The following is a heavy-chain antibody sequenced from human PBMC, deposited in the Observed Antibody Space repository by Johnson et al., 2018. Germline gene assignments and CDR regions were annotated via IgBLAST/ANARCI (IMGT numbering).Heavy chain of an antibody. D-gene: IGHD6-19*01. CDR1: GFNFGDYA. Sequence: EVQLVESGGGLVKPGRSLRLSCTASGFNFGDYAMSWFRQAPGKGLEWVSFIRSKPYGGTREYAASVEGRFTFSRDDSKSIAYLQMNSLKIEDPAVYYCSRNIRSDWHDVFDLWGQGTMVTVSS. J-gene: IGHJ3*01. CDR2: IRSKPYGGTR. V-gene: IGHV3-49*05. CDR3: SRNIRSDWHDVFDL.